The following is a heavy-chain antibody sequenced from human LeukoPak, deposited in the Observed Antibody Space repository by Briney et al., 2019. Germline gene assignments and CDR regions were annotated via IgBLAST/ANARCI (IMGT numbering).Heavy chain of an antibody. V-gene: IGHV3-21*01. CDR1: GFTSTSYS. D-gene: IGHD6-13*01. CDR2: ISSSRYI. Sequence: GGSLRLSPAASGFTSTSYSMNSVREAPGKRLEWVSSISSSRYISYAAQVQGRFTISRDNAKNSLYLQMNSLRAEDTAVYYCARDVAGIAAAGAPPPEDWYFDLWGRGTLVTVSA. CDR3: ARDVAGIAAAGAPPPEDWYFDL. J-gene: IGHJ2*01.